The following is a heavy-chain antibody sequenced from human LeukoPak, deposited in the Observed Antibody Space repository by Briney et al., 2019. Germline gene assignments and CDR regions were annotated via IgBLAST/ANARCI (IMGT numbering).Heavy chain of an antibody. CDR3: ASGEVAVPADTDLTLGMDV. CDR2: INHSGST. J-gene: IGHJ6*02. Sequence: PSETLSLTCAVYGGSFSGYYWSWIRQPPGKGLEWLGEINHSGSTNYNPSLKSRVTISVDASKNQFSLKLSSVTAADTAVYYCASGEVAVPADTDLTLGMDVWGQGTTVTVSS. CDR1: GGSFSGYY. V-gene: IGHV4-34*01. D-gene: IGHD2-2*01.